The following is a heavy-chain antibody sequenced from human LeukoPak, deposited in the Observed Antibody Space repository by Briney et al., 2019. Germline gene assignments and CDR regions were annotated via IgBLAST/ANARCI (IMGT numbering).Heavy chain of an antibody. CDR2: IYYSGST. CDR3: ASPIYCSGGSCYWAFDY. J-gene: IGHJ4*02. CDR1: GGSISGSSYY. D-gene: IGHD2-15*01. Sequence: SETLSLTCTVSGGSISGSSYYWGWIRQPPGKGLEWIGSIYYSGSTYYNPSLKSRVTISVDTSKNQFSLKLNSVTATDTAVYYCASPIYCSGGSCYWAFDYWGQGTLVTVSS. V-gene: IGHV4-39*01.